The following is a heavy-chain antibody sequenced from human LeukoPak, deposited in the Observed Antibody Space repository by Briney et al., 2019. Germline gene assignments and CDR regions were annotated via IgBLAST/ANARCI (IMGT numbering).Heavy chain of an antibody. CDR2: MNPNSGNT. CDR1: GYTFTSYD. V-gene: IGHV1-8*01. Sequence: ASVKVSCKASGYTFTSYDINWVRQATGQGLEWMGWMNPNSGNTGYAQKFQGRVTMTRNTSISTAYMELSSLRSEDTAVYYCARADGRGYSGYEGFYYYYYRDVWGKGTTVTVSS. J-gene: IGHJ6*03. CDR3: ARADGRGYSGYEGFYYYYYRDV. D-gene: IGHD5-12*01.